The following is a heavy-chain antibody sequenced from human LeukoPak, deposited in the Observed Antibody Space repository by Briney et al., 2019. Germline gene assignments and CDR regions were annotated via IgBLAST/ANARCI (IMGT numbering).Heavy chain of an antibody. CDR2: INGSSSTI. V-gene: IGHV3-48*01. J-gene: IGHJ4*02. CDR3: ARRFDS. CDR1: GFTFSTYS. Sequence: GGTLRLSCAASGFTFSTYSMNWVRQAPGKGLEWVSYINGSSSTIYYSDSVNGRFTISRDNAKNSLYLQMNSLRAEDTAVYYCARRFDSWGQGTLVTVSS.